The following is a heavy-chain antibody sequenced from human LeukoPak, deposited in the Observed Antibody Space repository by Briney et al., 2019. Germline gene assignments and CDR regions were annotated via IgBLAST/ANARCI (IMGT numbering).Heavy chain of an antibody. CDR2: ISYDGSNK. V-gene: IGHV3-30*18. J-gene: IGHJ4*02. CDR1: GFTFSSYG. D-gene: IGHD4-17*01. Sequence: GGSLRLSCAASGFTFSSYGMSWVRQAPGKGLEWVAVISYDGSNKYYADSVKGRFTISRDNSKNTLYLQMNSLRAEDTAVYYCAKDKWSYGDYSDYWGQGTLVTVSS. CDR3: AKDKWSYGDYSDY.